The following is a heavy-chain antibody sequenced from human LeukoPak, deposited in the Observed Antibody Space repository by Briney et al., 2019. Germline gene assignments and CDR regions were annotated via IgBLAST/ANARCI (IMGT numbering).Heavy chain of an antibody. J-gene: IGHJ4*02. V-gene: IGHV4-28*01. CDR3: AFLGQDSMFDY. CDR1: GYSISSSNW. CDR2: IYYSGST. Sequence: PSETLSLTCAVSGYSISSSNWWGWIRQPPGKGLEWIGYIYYSGSTYYNPSLKSRVTISVDTSKNQFSLKLSSVTAADTAVYYCAFLGQDSMFDYWGQGTLVTVSS. D-gene: IGHD2-15*01.